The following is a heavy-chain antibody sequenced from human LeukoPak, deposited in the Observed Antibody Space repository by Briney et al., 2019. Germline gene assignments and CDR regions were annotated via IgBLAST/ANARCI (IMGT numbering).Heavy chain of an antibody. J-gene: IGHJ6*02. CDR3: AREWKPDYGMDV. Sequence: NPSETLSLTCTVSGGSISSYYWSWIRQPPGKGLEWIGYIYYSGSTNYNPSLKSRVTISVDTSKNQFSLKLSSVTAADTAVYYCAREWKPDYGMDVWGQGTTVTVSS. D-gene: IGHD1-1*01. CDR1: GGSISSYY. CDR2: IYYSGST. V-gene: IGHV4-59*01.